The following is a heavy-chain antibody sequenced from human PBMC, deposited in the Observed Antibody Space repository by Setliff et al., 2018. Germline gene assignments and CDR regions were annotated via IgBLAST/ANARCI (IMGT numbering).Heavy chain of an antibody. J-gene: IGHJ5*02. CDR3: ARHYSYRVVITSKKGWFDP. V-gene: IGHV4-34*01. CDR2: INHSGRTT. Sequence: SETLSLTCAVYGGSFSGYYWSWIRQPPGKGLEWIGEINHSGRTTNYNPSLNGRVSISMDTSKMQFSLRLRSVTAADTAVYFCARHYSYRVVITSKKGWFDPWGQGTLVTVSS. CDR1: GGSFSGYY. D-gene: IGHD3-22*01.